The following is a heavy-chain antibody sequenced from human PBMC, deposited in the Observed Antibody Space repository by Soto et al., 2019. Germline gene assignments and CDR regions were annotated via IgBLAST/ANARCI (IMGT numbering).Heavy chain of an antibody. Sequence: QVQLVESGRGVVQPGRSLRLSCAASGFTFSSYGMHWVRQAPGKGLEWVAVISYDGSNKYYADSVKGRFTISRDNSKNTLYLQMNSLRAEDTAVYYCASDWLLGYWGQGTLVTVSS. V-gene: IGHV3-30*03. CDR1: GFTFSSYG. J-gene: IGHJ4*02. CDR3: ASDWLLGY. D-gene: IGHD3-9*01. CDR2: ISYDGSNK.